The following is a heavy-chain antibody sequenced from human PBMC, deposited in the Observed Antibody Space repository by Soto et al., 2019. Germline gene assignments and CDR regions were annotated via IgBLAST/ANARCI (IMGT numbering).Heavy chain of an antibody. V-gene: IGHV3-30-3*01. J-gene: IGHJ4*02. CDR1: GFTFSSYA. CDR3: ESWGVE. Sequence: QVQLVESGGGVVQPGRSLRLSCAASGFTFSSYAMHWVRQAPGKGLEWVAVISYDGSNKYYADSVKGRFTISRDNSKNTLYLQMNSLRAEDTAVYYCESWGVEWGQGTLVTVSS. D-gene: IGHD3-16*01. CDR2: ISYDGSNK.